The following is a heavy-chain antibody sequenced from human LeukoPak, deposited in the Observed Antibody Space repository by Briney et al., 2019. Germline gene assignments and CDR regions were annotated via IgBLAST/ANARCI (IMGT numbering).Heavy chain of an antibody. CDR3: AKGRGSSSGMFDY. CDR2: ISGSGGST. CDR1: GFTFSSYA. Sequence: AGGSLRLSCAASGFTFSSYAMSWVRQAPGKGLEWVSTISGSGGSTYYADSVKGRFTISRDNSRNKLYLQMNSLRADDTAVYYYAKGRGSSSGMFDYWGQGTLVTVSS. V-gene: IGHV3-23*01. J-gene: IGHJ4*02. D-gene: IGHD6-6*01.